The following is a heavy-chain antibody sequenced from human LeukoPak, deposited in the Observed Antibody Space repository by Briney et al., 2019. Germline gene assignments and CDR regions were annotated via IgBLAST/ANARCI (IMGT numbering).Heavy chain of an antibody. D-gene: IGHD7-27*01. Sequence: ASVKVSCKASGYTFTSYDIKWVRQATGQGLEWMGWMSPNSGNTGYAQKFQGRVTMTRSTSMSTAYMELSSLRSEDTAVYYCVRGPPNWGYDYWGQGTLVTVSS. CDR2: MSPNSGNT. CDR1: GYTFTSYD. V-gene: IGHV1-8*01. J-gene: IGHJ4*02. CDR3: VRGPPNWGYDY.